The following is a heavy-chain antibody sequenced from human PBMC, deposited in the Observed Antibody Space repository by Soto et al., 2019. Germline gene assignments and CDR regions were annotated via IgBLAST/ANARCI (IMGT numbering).Heavy chain of an antibody. D-gene: IGHD5-18*01. CDR1: GGSISSGDYY. CDR2: IYYSGST. Sequence: QVQLQESGPGLVKPSQTLSLTCTVSGGSISSGDYYWSWIRQPPGKGLEWIGYIYYSGSTYYNPSLKSRVTISVDTSKNQFSLKLSSVTAADTAVYYCARGRMEGGWLQPIDYWGQGTLVTVSS. CDR3: ARGRMEGGWLQPIDY. V-gene: IGHV4-30-4*01. J-gene: IGHJ4*02.